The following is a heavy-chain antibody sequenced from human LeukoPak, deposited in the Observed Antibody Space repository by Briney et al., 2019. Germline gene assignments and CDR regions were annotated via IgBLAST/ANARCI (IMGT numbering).Heavy chain of an antibody. Sequence: PGGSLRVSCAASGFTFSSYGMHWVRQAPGKGLEWVAVISYDGSNKYYADSVKGRFTISRDNSKNTLYLQMNSLRAEDTAVYYCAKSTPVTTWDYWGQGTLVTVSS. V-gene: IGHV3-30*18. J-gene: IGHJ4*02. CDR3: AKSTPVTTWDY. CDR2: ISYDGSNK. CDR1: GFTFSSYG. D-gene: IGHD4-17*01.